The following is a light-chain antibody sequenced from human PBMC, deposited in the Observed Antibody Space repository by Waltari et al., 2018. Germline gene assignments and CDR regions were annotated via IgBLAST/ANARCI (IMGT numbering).Light chain of an antibody. CDR3: HQYYTSPNT. J-gene: IGKJ4*01. V-gene: IGKV4-1*01. Sequence: DIVMAQSPDSLAVSLGERATISCKSSQTILSPTNRNSLAWYQQKPGQPPTLLIYWASTLQSGVPDRFSGRGSGTDFNLTIDGLQAEDVAIYYCHQYYTSPNTFGGGTQVEIK. CDR1: QTILSPTNRNS. CDR2: WAS.